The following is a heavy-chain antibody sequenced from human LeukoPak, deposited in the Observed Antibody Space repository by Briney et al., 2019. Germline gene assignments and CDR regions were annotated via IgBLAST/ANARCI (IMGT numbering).Heavy chain of an antibody. CDR1: DGSISSYY. Sequence: SSETLSLTCTVSDGSISSYYWSWIRQPPGKGLEWIGYIYYSGSTNYNPSPKNRVTISVDTSKNQFSLKLRSVTAADTAVYYCASGTYYYFDFWGQGTLVTVSS. J-gene: IGHJ4*02. CDR3: ASGTYYYFDF. D-gene: IGHD1-26*01. V-gene: IGHV4-59*08. CDR2: IYYSGST.